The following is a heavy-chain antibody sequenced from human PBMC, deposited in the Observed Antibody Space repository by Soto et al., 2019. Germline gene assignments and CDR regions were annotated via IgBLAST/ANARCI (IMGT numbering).Heavy chain of an antibody. V-gene: IGHV1-69*13. Sequence: SVKVSCKASGGTFSSYAISWVRQAPGQGLEWMGGIIPIFGTANYAQKFQGRVTITADESTSTAYMELSSLRSEDTAVYYCARDGADRLYYYYGMDVWGQGTTVTVSS. CDR1: GGTFSSYA. CDR2: IIPIFGTA. J-gene: IGHJ6*02. CDR3: ARDGADRLYYYYGMDV. D-gene: IGHD6-6*01.